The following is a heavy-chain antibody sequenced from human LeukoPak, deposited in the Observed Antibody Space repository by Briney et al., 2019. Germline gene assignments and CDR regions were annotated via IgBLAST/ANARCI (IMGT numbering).Heavy chain of an antibody. CDR3: AKDLGSGSSVYMDV. J-gene: IGHJ6*03. V-gene: IGHV3-30*18. CDR1: GFTFSSYG. Sequence: GGSLRLSCAASGFTFSSYGMHWVRQAPGKGLEWVAVISYDGSNKYYADSVKGRFTISRDNSKNTLYLQMNSLRAEDTAVYYCAKDLGSGSSVYMDVWGKGTTVTVSS. CDR2: ISYDGSNK. D-gene: IGHD3-10*02.